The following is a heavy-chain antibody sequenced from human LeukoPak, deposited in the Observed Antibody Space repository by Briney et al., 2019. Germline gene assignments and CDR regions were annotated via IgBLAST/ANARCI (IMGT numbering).Heavy chain of an antibody. J-gene: IGHJ5*02. CDR1: GGSISSSSYY. CDR2: IYTSGST. Sequence: PSETLSLTCTVSGGSISSSSYYWGWIRQPAGKGLEWIGRIYTSGSTNYNPSLKSRVTMSVDTSKNQFSLKLSSVTAADTAVYYCALGMGSWYENWFDPWGQGTLVTVSS. CDR3: ALGMGSWYENWFDP. D-gene: IGHD6-13*01. V-gene: IGHV4-61*02.